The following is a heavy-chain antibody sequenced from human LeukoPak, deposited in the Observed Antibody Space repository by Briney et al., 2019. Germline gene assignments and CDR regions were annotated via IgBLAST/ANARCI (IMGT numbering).Heavy chain of an antibody. CDR1: GGSISSYY. Sequence: SETLSLTCTVSGGSISSYYWSWIRQPAGKGLEWIGRIYISGSTNYNPSLKSRVTMSVDTSKNQFSLKLSSVTAADTAVYYCARVVGATNYYYYYYMDVWGKGTTVTVSS. J-gene: IGHJ6*03. V-gene: IGHV4-4*07. CDR2: IYISGST. D-gene: IGHD1-26*01. CDR3: ARVVGATNYYYYYYMDV.